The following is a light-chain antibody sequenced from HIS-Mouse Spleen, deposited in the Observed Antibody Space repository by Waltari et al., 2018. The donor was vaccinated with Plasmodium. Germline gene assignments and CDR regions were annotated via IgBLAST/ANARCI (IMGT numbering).Light chain of an antibody. Sequence: SYELTQPPSVSVSPGQTARITCSGDALPKQYAYWSQQKPGQAPVLVIYKDSERPSGIPERFSGSSSGTTVTLTISGVQAEDEADYYCQSADSSGTPNWVFGGGTKLIVL. J-gene: IGLJ3*02. CDR2: KDS. CDR3: QSADSSGTPNWV. V-gene: IGLV3-25*03. CDR1: ALPKQY.